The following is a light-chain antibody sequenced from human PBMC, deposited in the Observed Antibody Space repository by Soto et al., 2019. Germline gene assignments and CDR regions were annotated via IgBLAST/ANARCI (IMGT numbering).Light chain of an antibody. J-gene: IGLJ1*01. CDR1: KLDDKY. CDR3: QAWDSSLYV. Sequence: SYELTQPPSVSVSQGQTASITCSGDKLDDKYVSWYQQKPGLSPVVVIYEDNKRPSGIPERFSGSNSGTSATLTISETQALDEADYYCQAWDSSLYVFGTGTKLTVL. V-gene: IGLV3-1*01. CDR2: EDN.